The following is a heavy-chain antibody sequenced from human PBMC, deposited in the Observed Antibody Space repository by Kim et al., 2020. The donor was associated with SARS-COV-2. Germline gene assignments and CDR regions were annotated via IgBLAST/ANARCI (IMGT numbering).Heavy chain of an antibody. V-gene: IGHV3-73*01. CDR1: GFTFSGSV. CDR3: WTSVLRNSGLVDF. J-gene: IGHJ4*02. CDR2: IRSKTHNFAT. D-gene: IGHD3-9*01. Sequence: GGSLRLSCKASGFTFSGSVLHWVRQPSGKGLEWVGRIRSKTHNFATAYGASVNGRFNISRDDSKNTAYLQISSPKTEDTAIYYCWTSVLRNSGLVDFWGQGALVTVSS.